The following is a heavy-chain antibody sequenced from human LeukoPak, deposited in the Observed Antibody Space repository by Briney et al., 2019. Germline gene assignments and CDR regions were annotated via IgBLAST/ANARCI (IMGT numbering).Heavy chain of an antibody. Sequence: SGTLSLTCAVSGDSISSSNWWSWVRQPPGKGLEWIGEIYHSGSTNYNPSLKSRVTISVDKSKNQFSLKLSSVTAADTAVYYCAREGAYRTYGDYSPFDFWGQGTLVTVSS. J-gene: IGHJ5*01. D-gene: IGHD4-17*01. V-gene: IGHV4-4*02. CDR3: AREGAYRTYGDYSPFDF. CDR1: GDSISSSNW. CDR2: IYHSGST.